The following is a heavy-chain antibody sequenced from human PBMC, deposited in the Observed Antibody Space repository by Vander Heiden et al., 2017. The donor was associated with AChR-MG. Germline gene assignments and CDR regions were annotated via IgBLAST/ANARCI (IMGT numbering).Heavy chain of an antibody. V-gene: IGHV2-70*01. CDR2: IDWDDDK. Sequence: STRGMCVTWIRQPPGKALEWLALIDWDDDKYYSTSLKTRLTISKDTSKNQVVLTRANMDPVDTATYYCARISYYYDSGSYFFDYWGQGTLVTVSS. J-gene: IGHJ4*02. CDR3: ARISYYYDSGSYFFDY. CDR1: STRGMC. D-gene: IGHD3-22*01.